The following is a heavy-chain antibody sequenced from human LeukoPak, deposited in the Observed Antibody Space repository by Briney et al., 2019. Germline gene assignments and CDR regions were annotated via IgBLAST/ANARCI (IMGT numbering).Heavy chain of an antibody. V-gene: IGHV4-34*01. D-gene: IGHD6-13*01. CDR3: ARVDLYSSTWRASNWFDP. CDR2: INHSGST. Sequence: SETLSLTCAVNGGSFTGLYWNWIRQPPGKGLEWIGEINHSGSTSYNPSLKSRATISVDTSKNQFSLKLSSVTAADTAVYYCARVDLYSSTWRASNWFDPWGQGTLVTVSS. CDR1: GGSFTGLY. J-gene: IGHJ5*02.